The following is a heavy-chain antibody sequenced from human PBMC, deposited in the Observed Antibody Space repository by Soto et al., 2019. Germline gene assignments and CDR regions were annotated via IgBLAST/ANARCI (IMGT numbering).Heavy chain of an antibody. CDR2: ISAYNGNT. CDR3: ASPSSTAVTTREKYYGMDV. D-gene: IGHD4-4*01. Sequence: GASVKVSCKASGYTFTSYGISWVRQAPGQGLEWMGWISAYNGNTNYAQKLQGRVTMTTDTSTSTAYMELRSLRSDDTAVYYCASPSSTAVTTREKYYGMDVWGQGTTVTVSS. V-gene: IGHV1-18*04. CDR1: GYTFTSYG. J-gene: IGHJ6*02.